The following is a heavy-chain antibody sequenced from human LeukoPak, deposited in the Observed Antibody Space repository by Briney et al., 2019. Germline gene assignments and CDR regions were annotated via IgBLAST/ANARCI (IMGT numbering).Heavy chain of an antibody. CDR2: TTPILGSA. CDR3: ARAPFHFDSSGFSMDAFDV. D-gene: IGHD3-22*01. CDR1: GGTFSSHA. V-gene: IGHV1-69*05. J-gene: IGHJ3*01. Sequence: SVKVSCKASGGTFSSHAVSWARQAPGQGLEWMGGTTPILGSAEYAQKLQGRVTITTDESTSTAYMVLSSLRSEDTAVYYCARAPFHFDSSGFSMDAFDVWGQGTMVTVSS.